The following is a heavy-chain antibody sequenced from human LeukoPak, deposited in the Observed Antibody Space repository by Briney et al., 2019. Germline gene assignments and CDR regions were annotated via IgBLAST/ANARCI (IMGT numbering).Heavy chain of an antibody. CDR2: IYYGGSI. J-gene: IGHJ6*03. Sequence: PSDTLSLTCAVSGSSISSSYWWGWIRQPPGKGLEWIGKIYYGGSINYNPSLESRVTMSVDMSRNQFSLKLTSVTAVDTAVYYCARIPMGGPYYYYYQFMDVWGKGTTVTVSS. V-gene: IGHV4-28*05. CDR1: GSSISSSYW. D-gene: IGHD5-24*01. CDR3: ARIPMGGPYYYYYQFMDV.